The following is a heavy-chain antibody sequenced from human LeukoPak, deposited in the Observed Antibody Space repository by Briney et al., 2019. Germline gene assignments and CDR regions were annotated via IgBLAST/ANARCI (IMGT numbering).Heavy chain of an antibody. CDR1: GGSISSYY. Sequence: SETLSLTCTASGGSISSYYWSWIRQPPGKGLEWIGYIYYSGSTNYNPSLKSRVTISVDTSKNQFSLKLSSVSAADTAVYYCAREGYGDYGDWYFDLWGRGTLVTVS. V-gene: IGHV4-59*01. J-gene: IGHJ2*01. CDR2: IYYSGST. CDR3: AREGYGDYGDWYFDL. D-gene: IGHD4-17*01.